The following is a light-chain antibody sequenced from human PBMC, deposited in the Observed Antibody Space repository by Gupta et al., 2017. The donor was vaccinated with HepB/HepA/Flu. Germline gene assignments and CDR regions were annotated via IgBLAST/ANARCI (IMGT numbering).Light chain of an antibody. CDR2: AAS. V-gene: IGKV1-9*01. J-gene: IGKJ4*01. CDR1: QGISNY. CDR3: QHHNSYPFT. Sequence: DIQLTQSPSFLSASVGDRVTITCRAGQGISNYLAWYQKKPGKAPKLLIYAASSLQSGVPSRFSGSGSGTEFTLTISSLQPEDFATYYCQHHNSYPFTFGGGTKVEIK.